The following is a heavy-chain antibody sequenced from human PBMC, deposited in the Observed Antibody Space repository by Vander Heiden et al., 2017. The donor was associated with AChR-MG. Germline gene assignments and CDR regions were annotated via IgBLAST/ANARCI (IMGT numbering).Heavy chain of an antibody. D-gene: IGHD4-17*01. CDR2: ISGDGAVT. Sequence: EVQLLESGGDLVQPGGSLRLSCAASGFTFTNYALTWVRQAPGKGLEWVSVISGDGAVTDYADSVKGRFTISRDNSKNTRYLQMNSLKADDTAVYYCATHSVTTKYFDYWGQGTLVTVSS. V-gene: IGHV3-23*01. CDR3: ATHSVTTKYFDY. J-gene: IGHJ4*02. CDR1: GFTFTNYA.